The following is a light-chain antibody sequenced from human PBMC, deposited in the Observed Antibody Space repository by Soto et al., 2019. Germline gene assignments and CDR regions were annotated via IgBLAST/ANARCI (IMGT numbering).Light chain of an antibody. CDR1: SSDVDTYIY. V-gene: IGLV2-8*01. Sequence: QSALTQPPSASGSPGQSVTISYTGTSSDVDTYIYVSWYQHHPGKAPKLIIYEANKRPSGVPDRFSGSKSGDTASLTVSGLQAEDEAYYYCGSYAGGNNPYVFGTGPKVTVL. CDR3: GSYAGGNNPYV. J-gene: IGLJ1*01. CDR2: EAN.